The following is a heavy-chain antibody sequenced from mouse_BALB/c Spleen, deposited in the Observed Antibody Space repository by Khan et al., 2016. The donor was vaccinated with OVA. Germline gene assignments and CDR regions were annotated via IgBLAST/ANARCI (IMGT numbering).Heavy chain of an antibody. CDR1: GYTFTDYA. CDR2: ISTYYGDA. D-gene: IGHD2-1*01. CDR3: ARGNGNSRFAY. Sequence: VELVESGAELVRPGVSMKISCKGSGYTFTDYAMHWVKQSHAKSLEWIGVISTYYGDATYNQKFKGKATMTVDKSSSTAYMELARLTSEDSAIYYCARGNGNSRFAYWGQGTLVTVSA. J-gene: IGHJ3*01. V-gene: IGHV1S137*01.